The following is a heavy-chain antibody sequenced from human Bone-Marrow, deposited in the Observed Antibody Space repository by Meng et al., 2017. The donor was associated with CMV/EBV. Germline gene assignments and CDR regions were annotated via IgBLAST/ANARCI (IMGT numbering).Heavy chain of an antibody. CDR1: YPFTGYY. D-gene: IGHD2-2*01. CDR2: INPNSGGT. V-gene: IGHV1-2*02. CDR3: ARVLRSIVVVPAAPLGY. J-gene: IGHJ4*02. Sequence: YPFTGYYMPWVRQAPGQGLEWMGWINPNSGGTNYAQKFQGRVTMTRDTSISTAYMELSRLRSDDTAVYYCARVLRSIVVVPAAPLGYWGQGTLVTVSS.